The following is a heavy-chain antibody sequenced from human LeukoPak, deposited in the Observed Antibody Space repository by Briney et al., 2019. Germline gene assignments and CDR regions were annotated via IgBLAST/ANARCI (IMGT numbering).Heavy chain of an antibody. CDR1: GYSFASYW. D-gene: IGHD5-18*01. Sequence: GESLKISCKGSGYSFASYWVAWVRQMPGKGLEWMGIIYPGDSDTRYSPSFEGPVTISADKSISTAYLQWSRLKASDTAMYYCARGASGYSYGYDYWGQGTLVTVSS. CDR3: ARGASGYSYGYDY. CDR2: IYPGDSDT. J-gene: IGHJ4*02. V-gene: IGHV5-51*01.